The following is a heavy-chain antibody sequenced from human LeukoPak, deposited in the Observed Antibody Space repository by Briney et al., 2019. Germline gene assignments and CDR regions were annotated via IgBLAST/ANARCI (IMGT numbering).Heavy chain of an antibody. J-gene: IGHJ4*02. D-gene: IGHD4-17*01. CDR1: GYSFSTYW. CDR3: TRLIGGDSRDY. V-gene: IGHV5-51*03. Sequence: GESLKISCKGSGYSFSTYWIGWVRQMPGKGLEWMGIIYPGESDTRYSPSFQGQVTISAHKSISTAYLQWSTLKASDTAMYYCTRLIGGDSRDYWGQGTLVTVSS. CDR2: IYPGESDT.